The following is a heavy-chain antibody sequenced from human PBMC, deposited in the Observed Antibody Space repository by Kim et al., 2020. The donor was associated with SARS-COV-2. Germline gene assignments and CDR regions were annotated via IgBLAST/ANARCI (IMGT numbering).Heavy chain of an antibody. Sequence: GGSLRLSCAASGFTFSSYAMSWVRQAPGKGLEWVSAISGSGGSTYYADSVKGRFTISRDNSKNTLYLQMNSLRAEDTAVYYCAKDEHYSNYQGLIDYWGQGTLVTVSS. CDR3: AKDEHYSNYQGLIDY. J-gene: IGHJ4*02. D-gene: IGHD4-4*01. V-gene: IGHV3-23*01. CDR2: ISGSGGST. CDR1: GFTFSSYA.